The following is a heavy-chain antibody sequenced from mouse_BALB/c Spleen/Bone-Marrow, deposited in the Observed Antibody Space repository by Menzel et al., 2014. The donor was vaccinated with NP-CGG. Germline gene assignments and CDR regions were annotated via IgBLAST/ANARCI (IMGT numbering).Heavy chain of an antibody. J-gene: IGHJ4*01. CDR2: IDPSDSYT. CDR1: GYTFTSYW. D-gene: IGHD2-3*01. V-gene: IGHV1-69*02. CDR3: ARWLLRYYAMDG. Sequence: QVQLQQPGAELVKPGASVKLSCKASGYTFTSYWMHWVKQRPGQGLEWIGEIDPSDSYTNYNQKFKGKATLTVDKSSSTAYMQLSSPTSEDSAVYFCARWLLRYYAMDGWGQGTSVTVSS.